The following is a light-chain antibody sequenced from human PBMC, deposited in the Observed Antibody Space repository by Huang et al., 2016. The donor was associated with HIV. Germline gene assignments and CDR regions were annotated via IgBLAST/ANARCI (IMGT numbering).Light chain of an antibody. V-gene: IGKV1-39*01. CDR2: GAS. CDR1: QNINSY. CDR3: QQSDSATRT. Sequence: DIQMTQFPSSLSASVGDRVTIPCRASQNINSYLNWYQQKPGKAPLLLIYGASSLESEVPSRFRGNVSGTEFTLSISSLQPEDLATYYCQQSDSATRTFGQGTNLDLK. J-gene: IGKJ2*01.